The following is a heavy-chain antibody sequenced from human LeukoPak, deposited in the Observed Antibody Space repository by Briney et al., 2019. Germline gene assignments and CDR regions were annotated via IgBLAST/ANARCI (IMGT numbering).Heavy chain of an antibody. CDR2: INPSGGRR. V-gene: IGHV1-46*01. Sequence: ASVKVSFQASVYTFTRYYMHWVRQARGKGVAWVGVINPSGGRRSNVQKFQGRVTMTRDMSTSTVYMELSSLRSEDTAVYYCARGREFGVISAYSSGWYASYYYYYMDVWGKGTTVTVSS. CDR3: ARGREFGVISAYSSGWYASYYYYYMDV. CDR1: VYTFTRYY. D-gene: IGHD6-19*01. J-gene: IGHJ6*03.